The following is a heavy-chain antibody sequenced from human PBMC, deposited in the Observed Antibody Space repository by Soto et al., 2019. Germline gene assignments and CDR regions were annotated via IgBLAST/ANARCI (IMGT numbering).Heavy chain of an antibody. CDR2: IASTSWNI. Sequence: EVQLVESGGALVLPGGSLRLSCAASGFTFSGYSMNWVRQAPGKGLEWVSYIASTSWNIYYADTVKGRFTISRDNAKNSLYLQMNSLRDEDTAVYYCARGPSAAAPLSDWYFDLWGRGTLVTVSS. CDR1: GFTFSGYS. CDR3: ARGPSAAAPLSDWYFDL. D-gene: IGHD2-2*01. J-gene: IGHJ2*01. V-gene: IGHV3-48*02.